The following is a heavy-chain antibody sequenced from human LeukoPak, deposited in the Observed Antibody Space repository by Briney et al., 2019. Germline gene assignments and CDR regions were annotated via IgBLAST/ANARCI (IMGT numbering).Heavy chain of an antibody. J-gene: IGHJ4*02. CDR3: ARDLGYSNPNHFDY. CDR2: IWYDGSNE. V-gene: IGHV3-33*01. CDR1: GFTFSSYG. Sequence: GGSLRLSCAASGFTFSSYGMDWVRQAPGKGLEWVAVIWYDGSNEYYADSVKGRFTISRDNSQNTLYLQMNSLRAEDTAVYYCARDLGYSNPNHFDYWGQGTLVTVSS. D-gene: IGHD4-11*01.